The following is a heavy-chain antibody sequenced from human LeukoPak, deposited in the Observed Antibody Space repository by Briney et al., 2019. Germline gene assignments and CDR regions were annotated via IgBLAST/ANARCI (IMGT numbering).Heavy chain of an antibody. CDR3: ARGLSTFRFDP. Sequence: SETLSLTCAVSGYSISSGYYWGWIRQSPGKGLEWIGSIYHSGSTYYNPSLKSRVTISVDTSKNQFSLKLSSVTAADTAVYYCARGLSTFRFDPWGQGTLVTVSS. J-gene: IGHJ5*02. CDR2: IYHSGST. CDR1: GYSISSGYY. V-gene: IGHV4-38-2*01. D-gene: IGHD2/OR15-2a*01.